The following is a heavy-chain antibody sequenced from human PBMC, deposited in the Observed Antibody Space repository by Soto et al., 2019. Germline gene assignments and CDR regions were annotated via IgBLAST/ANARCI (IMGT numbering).Heavy chain of an antibody. CDR1: GGSISSGGYY. V-gene: IGHV4-31*03. J-gene: IGHJ3*02. D-gene: IGHD3-9*01. CDR2: IYYSGST. CDR3: ARNDILTGYYYHDAFDI. Sequence: TLSLTCTVSGGSISSGGYYWSWIRQHPGKGLEWIGYIYYSGSTYYNPSLKSRVTISVDTSKNQFSLKLSSVTAADTAVYYCARNDILTGYYYHDAFDIWGQGTMVTVSS.